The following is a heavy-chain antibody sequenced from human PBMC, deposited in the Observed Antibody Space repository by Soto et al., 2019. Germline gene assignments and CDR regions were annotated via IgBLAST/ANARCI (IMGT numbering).Heavy chain of an antibody. J-gene: IGHJ6*02. Sequence: ASVKVSCKASGYTFTSDAMHWVRQAPGQRLEWMGWINAGNGNTKYSQKFQGRVTITRDTSASTAYMEPSSLRSEDTAVYYCARWGLTVTGMDVCGQGTTVTVSS. CDR2: INAGNGNT. CDR1: GYTFTSDA. CDR3: ARWGLTVTGMDV. V-gene: IGHV1-3*01. D-gene: IGHD2-8*01.